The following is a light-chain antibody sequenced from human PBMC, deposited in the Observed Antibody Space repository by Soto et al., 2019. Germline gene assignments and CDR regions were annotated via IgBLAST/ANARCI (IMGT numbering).Light chain of an antibody. Sequence: EIVLTQSPVTLSLSPGERATLSCRASHTISSSYLAWYQQKPGQAPRLLIYGASSRATGISDRFSGSGSGTDFTLTISRLEPEDFAVYYCQQYGSSRTFGQGTKVDIK. V-gene: IGKV3-20*01. CDR2: GAS. CDR3: QQYGSSRT. J-gene: IGKJ1*01. CDR1: HTISSSY.